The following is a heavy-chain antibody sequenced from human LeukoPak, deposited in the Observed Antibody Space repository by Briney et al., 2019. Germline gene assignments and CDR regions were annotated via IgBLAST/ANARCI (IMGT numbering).Heavy chain of an antibody. D-gene: IGHD2-2*01. CDR2: ISANNGNT. Sequence: ASVKVSCKASGYIFGIFGISWVRQAPGQGLEWMGWISANNGNTNYAQTLQGRVTMTTDTSTSTAYMELRSLRSDATAVYYCARVGVVVPAAWFDPWGQGTLVTVSS. V-gene: IGHV1-18*01. CDR1: GYIFGIFG. J-gene: IGHJ5*02. CDR3: ARVGVVVPAAWFDP.